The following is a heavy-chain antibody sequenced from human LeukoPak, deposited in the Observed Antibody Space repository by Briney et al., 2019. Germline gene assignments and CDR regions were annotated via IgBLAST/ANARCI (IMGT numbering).Heavy chain of an antibody. CDR2: INPNSGGT. Sequence: ASVKVSCKASGYTFTSYYMHWVRQAPGQGLEWMGWINPNSGGTNYAQKFQGRVTMTRDTSISTAYMELSRLRSDDTAVYYCARPMELLNAFDIWGQGTMVTVSS. D-gene: IGHD1-26*01. CDR1: GYTFTSYY. CDR3: ARPMELLNAFDI. V-gene: IGHV1-2*02. J-gene: IGHJ3*02.